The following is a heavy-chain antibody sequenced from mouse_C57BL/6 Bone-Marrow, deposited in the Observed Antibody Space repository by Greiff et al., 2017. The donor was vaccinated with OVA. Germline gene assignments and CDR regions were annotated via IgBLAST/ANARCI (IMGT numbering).Heavy chain of an antibody. CDR2: IWRGGST. J-gene: IGHJ1*03. CDR1: GFSLTSYG. D-gene: IGHD1-1*01. Sequence: QVQLQQSGPGLVQPSPCLSITCTVSGFSLTSYGVHWVRQSPGQGLEWLGVIWRGGSTDCNAAFKSRLSISKDKSKSQVVFKMNRLQADDTAIYYGAREITTVVDWDFDDWGTGTTVTVSA. V-gene: IGHV2-2*01. CDR3: AREITTVVDWDFDD.